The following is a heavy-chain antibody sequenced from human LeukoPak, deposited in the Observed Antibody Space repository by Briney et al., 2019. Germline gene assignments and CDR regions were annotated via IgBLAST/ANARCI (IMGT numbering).Heavy chain of an antibody. CDR1: SNYF. J-gene: IGHJ4*02. D-gene: IGHD3-3*01. Sequence: SNYFXTWLRQSAGKGLEWIGRIHTSGSTNYNPSLKSRVSMSVDTSKNQFSLKLSSVTAADTAVYYCARDPEGHGYYFDYWGQGALVTVSS. CDR2: IHTSGST. CDR3: ARDPEGHGYYFDY. V-gene: IGHV4-4*07.